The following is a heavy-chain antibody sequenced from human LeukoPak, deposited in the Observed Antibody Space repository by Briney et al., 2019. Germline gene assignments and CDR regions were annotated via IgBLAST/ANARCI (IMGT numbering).Heavy chain of an antibody. CDR3: AKGYGYYDSSGYVDY. J-gene: IGHJ4*02. CDR1: GISLSNYG. V-gene: IGHV3-23*01. D-gene: IGHD3-22*01. Sequence: GGSLRLSCAVSGISLSNYGMSWVRQAPGKGLEWVAGLSDSGGRTNYADSVKGRFTISRDNSKNTLYLQMNSLRAEDTAVYYCAKGYGYYDSSGYVDYWGQGTLVTVSS. CDR2: LSDSGGRT.